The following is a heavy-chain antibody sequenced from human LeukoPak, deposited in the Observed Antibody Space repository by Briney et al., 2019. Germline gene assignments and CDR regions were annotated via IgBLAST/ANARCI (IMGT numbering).Heavy chain of an antibody. Sequence: PGGSLRLSCAASGFTFSSYSMNWVRQAPGKGLEWVSSISSESTYIFYADSVKGRFTISRDNAKNSLYLQMNSLRAEDTAVYYCASFETVAAEPFDYWGQGTLVTVSS. CDR2: ISSESTYI. D-gene: IGHD6-19*01. J-gene: IGHJ4*02. CDR1: GFTFSSYS. CDR3: ASFETVAAEPFDY. V-gene: IGHV3-21*01.